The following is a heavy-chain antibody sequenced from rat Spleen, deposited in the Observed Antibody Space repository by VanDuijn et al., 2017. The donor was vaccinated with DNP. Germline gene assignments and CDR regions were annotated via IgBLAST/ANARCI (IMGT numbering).Heavy chain of an antibody. Sequence: EVKLVESGGGLVQPGRSLILSCAASGFNFNDYWMGWVRQAPGKGLEWVGKINKDKRTIKYSPSLKDKFTISRDNAQNTLYLQMPKLGSEDTAIYYCVRENFGVDYWGQGVMVIVSS. J-gene: IGHJ2*01. CDR1: GFNFNDYW. V-gene: IGHV4-2*01. CDR2: INKDKRTI. D-gene: IGHD4-3*01. CDR3: VRENFGVDY.